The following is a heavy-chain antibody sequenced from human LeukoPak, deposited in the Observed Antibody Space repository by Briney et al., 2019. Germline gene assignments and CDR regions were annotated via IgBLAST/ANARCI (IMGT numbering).Heavy chain of an antibody. CDR1: GGSIGSGGYY. V-gene: IGHV4-30-4*08. J-gene: IGHJ4*02. D-gene: IGHD5-12*01. CDR2: IYYSGST. CDR3: ARDRSGYDHLDY. Sequence: PSQTLSLTCTVSGGSIGSGGYYWSWIRQPPGKGLEWIGYIYYSGSTYYNPSLKSRITISVDTSKNQFSLKLSSVTAADTAVYYCARDRSGYDHLDYWGQGTLVTVSS.